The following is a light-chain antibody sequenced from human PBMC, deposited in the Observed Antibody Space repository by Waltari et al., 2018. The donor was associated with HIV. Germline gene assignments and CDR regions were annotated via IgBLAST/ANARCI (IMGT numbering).Light chain of an antibody. CDR2: GNT. V-gene: IGLV1-40*01. CDR3: QSYDISLSGWV. J-gene: IGLJ3*02. CDR1: SSNIGAGYD. Sequence: QSVLTQPPSVSGAPGPRVTLSCTGSSSNIGAGYDVHWYQQFPGTAPKVLIYGNTYRPSGVPDRFSGSKSGSSASLLITGLQAEDDADYYCQSYDISLSGWVFGGGTKLTVL.